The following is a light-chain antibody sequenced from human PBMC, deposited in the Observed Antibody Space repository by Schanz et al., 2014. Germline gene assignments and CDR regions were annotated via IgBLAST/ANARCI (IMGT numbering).Light chain of an antibody. Sequence: IVLTQSPGTLSLSPGERATLSCRASESVSSSNLAWYQQKPGQAPRLLIYGASSRATGIPDRFSGSGSGTDFTLTISRLEPEDFAVYYCQQYGRSLWTFGQGTRLEIK. V-gene: IGKV3-20*01. CDR3: QQYGRSLWT. J-gene: IGKJ5*01. CDR2: GAS. CDR1: ESVSSSN.